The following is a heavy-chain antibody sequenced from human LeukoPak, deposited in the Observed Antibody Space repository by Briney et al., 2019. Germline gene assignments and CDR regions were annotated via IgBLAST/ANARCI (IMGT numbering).Heavy chain of an antibody. V-gene: IGHV3-30*02. J-gene: IGHJ4*02. Sequence: GGSLRLSCAASGFIFSSYGMHWVRQAPGKGLEWVAFIRYDGSNKYYADSVKGRFTISRDNSKNTLYLQMNSLRAEDTAVYYCAKDSSSWYRYYFDYWGQGTLVTVSS. CDR1: GFIFSSYG. D-gene: IGHD6-13*01. CDR3: AKDSSSWYRYYFDY. CDR2: IRYDGSNK.